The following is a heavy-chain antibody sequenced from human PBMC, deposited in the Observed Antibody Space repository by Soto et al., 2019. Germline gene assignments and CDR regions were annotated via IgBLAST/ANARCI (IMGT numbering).Heavy chain of an antibody. CDR3: ARLVYDSSGYPFDY. V-gene: IGHV2-5*02. Sequence: QITLKESGPPLVKPTQTLTLTCTFSGFSLSTSGVGVGWIRQPPGKALEWLALIYWDDDKRYSPSLKSRLTISKDTSKNQVVLTMTNMDPVDTATYYCARLVYDSSGYPFDYWGQGTLVTVSS. J-gene: IGHJ4*02. D-gene: IGHD3-22*01. CDR1: GFSLSTSGVG. CDR2: IYWDDDK.